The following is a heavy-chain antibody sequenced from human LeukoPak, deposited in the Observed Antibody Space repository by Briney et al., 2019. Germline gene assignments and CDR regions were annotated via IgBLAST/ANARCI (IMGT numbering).Heavy chain of an antibody. J-gene: IGHJ4*02. D-gene: IGHD4-17*01. CDR2: ISYDGSNK. Sequence: GGSLRLSCAASGFTFSSYGMHWVRQAPGKGLEWVAVISYDGSNKYYADSVKGRFTISRDNSKNTLYLQMNSLRAEDTAAYYCAKDPDYGGYWGQGTLVTVSS. V-gene: IGHV3-30*18. CDR1: GFTFSSYG. CDR3: AKDPDYGGY.